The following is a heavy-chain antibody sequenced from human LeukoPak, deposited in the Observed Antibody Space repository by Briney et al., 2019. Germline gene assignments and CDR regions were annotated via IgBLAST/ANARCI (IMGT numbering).Heavy chain of an antibody. J-gene: IGHJ4*02. CDR3: ARFDGLATTFDY. V-gene: IGHV3-30*04. Sequence: PGRSLRLSCAASGFTFSSYAMHWVRQAPGKGLEWVAVISYDGSNKYYADSVKGRFTISRDNAKNTLYLQMNSLRAEDTAVYYCARFDGLATTFDYWGQGTLVTVSS. D-gene: IGHD5-24*01. CDR1: GFTFSSYA. CDR2: ISYDGSNK.